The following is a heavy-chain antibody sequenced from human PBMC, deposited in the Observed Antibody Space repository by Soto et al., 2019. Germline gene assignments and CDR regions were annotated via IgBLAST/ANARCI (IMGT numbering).Heavy chain of an antibody. CDR1: GGSISSSSYY. CDR2: IYYSGST. J-gene: IGHJ4*02. CDR3: ARVSRYCSGGSCYSLTPFDY. D-gene: IGHD2-15*01. V-gene: IGHV4-39*01. Sequence: QLQLQESGPGLVKPSETLSLTCTVSGGSISSSSYYWGWIRQPPGKGLEWIGSIYYSGSTYYNPSLKSRVTISVDTSKNQFSLKLSSVTAADTAVYYCARVSRYCSGGSCYSLTPFDYWGQGTLVTVSS.